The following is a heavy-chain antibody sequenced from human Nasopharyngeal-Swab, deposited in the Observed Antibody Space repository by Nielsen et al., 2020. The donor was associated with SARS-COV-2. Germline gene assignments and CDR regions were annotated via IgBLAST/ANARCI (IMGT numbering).Heavy chain of an antibody. V-gene: IGHV1-69*13. CDR3: AGWITMIRGATFDI. J-gene: IGHJ3*02. Sequence: SVKVFCKASAGTFSGYAVSWVRQAPRQGLEWMGGIIPIFGTANYAQKFQGRVTITADESTSTAFMELSSLRSEDTAVYYCAGWITMIRGATFDIWGQGTMVTVSS. CDR2: IIPIFGTA. CDR1: AGTFSGYA. D-gene: IGHD3-10*01.